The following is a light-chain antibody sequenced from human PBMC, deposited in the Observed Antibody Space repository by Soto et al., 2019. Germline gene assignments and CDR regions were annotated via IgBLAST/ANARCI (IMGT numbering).Light chain of an antibody. J-gene: IGKJ5*01. CDR2: AAS. Sequence: DIQLTQSPSFLSASVGDRVTITCRASQGISTYLAWYQQQPGKAPKLLIYAASTLQSGVPSRFSGSGSGTEFTLTISSLQPEDFATYHCQQFNSFSITFGQGTRLEIK. CDR1: QGISTY. V-gene: IGKV1-9*01. CDR3: QQFNSFSIT.